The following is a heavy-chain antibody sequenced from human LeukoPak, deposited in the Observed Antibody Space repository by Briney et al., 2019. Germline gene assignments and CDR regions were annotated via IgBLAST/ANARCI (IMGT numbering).Heavy chain of an antibody. CDR2: ISYDGSNK. V-gene: IGHV3-30-3*01. D-gene: IGHD3-10*01. CDR3: ARGYSDSAVHFDY. J-gene: IGHJ4*02. Sequence: GGSLRLSCAASGFTFSSYAMHWVRQAPGKGLEWVTVISYDGSNKYYAGSVKGRFTISRGNSKNTLYLQMNSLRPEDTAVYYCARGYSDSAVHFDYWGQGTLVTVSS. CDR1: GFTFSSYA.